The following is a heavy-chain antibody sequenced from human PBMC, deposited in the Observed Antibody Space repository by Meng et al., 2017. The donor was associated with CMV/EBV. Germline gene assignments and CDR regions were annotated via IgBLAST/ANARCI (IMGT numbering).Heavy chain of an antibody. V-gene: IGHV3-23*01. J-gene: IGHJ4*02. Sequence: CAASGFTVSDYAMSWGRRAPGKGLAWVSNLSGSGISTYYGDSVKGRFTISRDNSKNTLYLQMSSLRAEDPAVYFCARWVTAWYFDHWGQGTLVTVSS. D-gene: IGHD2-21*02. CDR3: ARWVTAWYFDH. CDR1: GFTVSDYA. CDR2: LSGSGIST.